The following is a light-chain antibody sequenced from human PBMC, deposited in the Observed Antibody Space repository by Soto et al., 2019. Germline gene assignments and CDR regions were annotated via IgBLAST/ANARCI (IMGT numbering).Light chain of an antibody. CDR3: QQSDSTPWT. J-gene: IGKJ1*01. Sequence: DIPMTQFPSSLSASVGDRVTIPCRASQTISYYLNWYQQKQGRAPRLLIYSTSTLQSGVPPKFSGSASGTDFTLTIISLQPEDFATYYCQQSDSTPWTFGQGTKV. CDR1: QTISYY. V-gene: IGKV1-39*01. CDR2: STS.